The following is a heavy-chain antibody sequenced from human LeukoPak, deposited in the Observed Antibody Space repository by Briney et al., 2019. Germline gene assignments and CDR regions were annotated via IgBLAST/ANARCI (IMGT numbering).Heavy chain of an antibody. D-gene: IGHD1-26*01. J-gene: IGHJ4*02. CDR1: GGSISSYY. V-gene: IGHV4-59*12. CDR3: ARVVIPYSGSYFDY. CDR2: IYYSGST. Sequence: SETLSLTCTVSGGSISSYYWSWIRQPPGKGLEWIGYIYYSGSTNYNPSLKSRVTISVDTSKNQFSLKLSSVTAADTAVYYCARVVIPYSGSYFDYWGQGTLVTVSS.